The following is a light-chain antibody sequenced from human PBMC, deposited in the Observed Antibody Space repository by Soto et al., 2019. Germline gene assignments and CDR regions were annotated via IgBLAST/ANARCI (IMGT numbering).Light chain of an antibody. CDR2: DAS. Sequence: EVVLTQSPATLSLSPGERATLSCRASQSVSSDLVWYQQKPGQAPRLLIYDASNRATGLPARFSGSGSGTDFTLTISSLEPEDFAVYYCQQRRNWPSTFGQGTRLKIK. CDR1: QSVSSD. V-gene: IGKV3-11*01. J-gene: IGKJ5*01. CDR3: QQRRNWPST.